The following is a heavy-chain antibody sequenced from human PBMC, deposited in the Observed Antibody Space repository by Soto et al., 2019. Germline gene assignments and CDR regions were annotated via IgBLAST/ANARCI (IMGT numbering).Heavy chain of an antibody. V-gene: IGHV3-23*01. Sequence: EVQLLESGGGLVQPGGSLRLSCAASGFIFSTYALSWVRQTPGKGLEWVSLIDGSGGNRYYADSVKGRFTVSRDNSKNTVYLQMNSLRGEDTAVYYCAKNGAGWLETNIAYWGQGTLVTVSA. CDR1: GFIFSTYA. CDR3: AKNGAGWLETNIAY. J-gene: IGHJ4*02. CDR2: IDGSGGNR. D-gene: IGHD4-17*01.